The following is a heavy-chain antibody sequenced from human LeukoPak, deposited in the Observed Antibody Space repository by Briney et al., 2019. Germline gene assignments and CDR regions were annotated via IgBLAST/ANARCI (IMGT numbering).Heavy chain of an antibody. CDR1: GGSISSYY. Sequence: PSETLSLTCTVSGGSISSYYWSWIRQPPGKGLEWIGYIYYSGSTNYNPSLKSRVTISVDTSKNQFSLKLSSVTAADTAVYYCARGNPIHGDCFDYWGQGTLVTVSS. D-gene: IGHD2-8*01. J-gene: IGHJ4*02. V-gene: IGHV4-59*01. CDR3: ARGNPIHGDCFDY. CDR2: IYYSGST.